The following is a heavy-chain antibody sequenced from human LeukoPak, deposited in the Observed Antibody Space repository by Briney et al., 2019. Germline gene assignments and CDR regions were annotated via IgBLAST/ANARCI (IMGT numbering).Heavy chain of an antibody. CDR1: GFTFSSYG. CDR3: ARAPPSGYFPYYYYYMDV. Sequence: GGSLRLSCAASGFTFSSYGMSWVRQAPGKGLEWVSAISGSGDSTYYADSVKGRLTISRDNSKNTLYLQMNSLRVEDTAVYYCARAPPSGYFPYYYYYMDVWGKGTTVTVSS. J-gene: IGHJ6*03. D-gene: IGHD3-22*01. V-gene: IGHV3-23*01. CDR2: ISGSGDST.